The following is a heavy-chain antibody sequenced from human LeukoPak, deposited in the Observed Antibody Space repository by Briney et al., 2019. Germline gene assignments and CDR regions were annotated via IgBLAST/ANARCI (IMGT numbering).Heavy chain of an antibody. CDR2: THYRSMWYN. V-gene: IGHV6-1*01. J-gene: IGHJ4*02. CDR3: ARARLESGSYYVHY. Sequence: SQTLSLTCAISGDSVSSNSAAWNWIRQSPSRGLEWLGRTHYRSMWYNDYAVSVRSRITINPDTSKNQFSLQLNSVTPEDTAVYYCARARLESGSYYVHYWGQGTLVTVSS. D-gene: IGHD1-26*01. CDR1: GDSVSSNSAA.